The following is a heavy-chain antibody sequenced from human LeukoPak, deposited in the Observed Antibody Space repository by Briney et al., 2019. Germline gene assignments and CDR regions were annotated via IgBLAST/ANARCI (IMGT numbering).Heavy chain of an antibody. Sequence: GGSWRLSCAASGFTFSSYAMSWIRQAPGKGLEWVSAISGSGGSTYYADSVKGRFTISRDNSKNTLYLQMNSLRAEDTAVYYCARGRVLNWFDPWGQGTLVTVSS. V-gene: IGHV3-23*01. CDR2: ISGSGGST. J-gene: IGHJ5*02. D-gene: IGHD3-10*01. CDR3: ARGRVLNWFDP. CDR1: GFTFSSYA.